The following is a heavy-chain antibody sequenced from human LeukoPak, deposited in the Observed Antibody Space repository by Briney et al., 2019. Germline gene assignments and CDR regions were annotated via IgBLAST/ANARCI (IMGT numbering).Heavy chain of an antibody. CDR3: AKDDRWLQFCC. D-gene: IGHD5-24*01. V-gene: IGHV3-23*01. Sequence: QPGGSLRLSCAASGFTFSIHGMNWVRQAPGKGLEWVSGIIPSGHTTYYADSVRGRFTISRDNSRNTLYLQMNSLRAEDTAVYYCAKDDRWLQFCCWGQGTLVTVSA. J-gene: IGHJ4*02. CDR1: GFTFSIHG. CDR2: IIPSGHTT.